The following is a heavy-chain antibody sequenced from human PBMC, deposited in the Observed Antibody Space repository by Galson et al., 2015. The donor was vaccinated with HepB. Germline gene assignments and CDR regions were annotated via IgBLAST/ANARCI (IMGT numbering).Heavy chain of an antibody. J-gene: IGHJ5*02. V-gene: IGHV1-3*01. CDR3: ARDPVPVDIVLVVYARWTNWFDP. CDR2: INAGNGNT. CDR1: GYTFTSYA. D-gene: IGHD2-8*02. Sequence: SVKVSCKASGYTFTSYAMHWVRQAPGQRLGWMGWINAGNGNTRYSQKFQGRVTITRDTSASTAYMELSSLRSEDTAVYYCARDPVPVDIVLVVYARWTNWFDPWGQGTLVTVSS.